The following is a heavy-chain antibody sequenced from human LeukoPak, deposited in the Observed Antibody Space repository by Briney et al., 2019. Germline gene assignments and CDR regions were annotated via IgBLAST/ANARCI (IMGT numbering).Heavy chain of an antibody. CDR3: ASHTYPFDY. Sequence: RPSETLSLTCTVSGGSISSSSYYWGWIRQPPGKGLEWIGSIYDSGSTYYNPSLKSRVTISVDTSKNQFSLKLSSVTAADTAVYYCASHTYPFDYWGQGTLVTVSS. V-gene: IGHV4-39*01. CDR1: GGSISSSSYY. J-gene: IGHJ4*02. CDR2: IYDSGST. D-gene: IGHD2-2*01.